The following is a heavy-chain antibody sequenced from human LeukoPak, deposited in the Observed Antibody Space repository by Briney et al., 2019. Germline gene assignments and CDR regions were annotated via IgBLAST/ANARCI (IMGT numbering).Heavy chain of an antibody. CDR3: AKDAAPPPGGPPGY. J-gene: IGHJ4*02. CDR2: IRYDGSNK. D-gene: IGHD6-25*01. Sequence: PGGSLRLSCAASGFTFSSYGMHWVRQAPGKGLEWVAFIRYDGSNKYYADSVKGRFTISRDNSKNTLYLQMNSLRAEDTAVYYFAKDAAPPPGGPPGYWGRGPLAPVPS. V-gene: IGHV3-30*02. CDR1: GFTFSSYG.